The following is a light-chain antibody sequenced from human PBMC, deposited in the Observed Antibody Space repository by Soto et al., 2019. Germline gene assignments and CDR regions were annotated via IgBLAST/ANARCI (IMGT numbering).Light chain of an antibody. CDR3: QQANSFPYT. CDR1: QSISSW. V-gene: IGKV1-5*01. CDR2: DAS. J-gene: IGKJ2*01. Sequence: DIQMTQSASTLSASVGDRVTITCRASQSISSWLAWYQQKPGKAPKLLIYDASSLESGVPPRFSGSGSGTDFTLTISSLQPEDFATYYCQQANSFPYTFGQGTKVDIK.